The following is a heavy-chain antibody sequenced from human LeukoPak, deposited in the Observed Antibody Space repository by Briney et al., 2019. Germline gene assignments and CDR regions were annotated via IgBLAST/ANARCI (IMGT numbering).Heavy chain of an antibody. D-gene: IGHD3-10*01. Sequence: ASVKVSCKASGYTFTSYYMHWVRQAPGQGLEWMGIINPSGGSTSYAQKFRGRVTMTRDTSTSTVYMELSSLRSEDTAVYYCASCMVRGSKGYYYYMDVWGKGTTVTVSS. CDR3: ASCMVRGSKGYYYYMDV. CDR2: INPSGGST. CDR1: GYTFTSYY. V-gene: IGHV1-46*01. J-gene: IGHJ6*03.